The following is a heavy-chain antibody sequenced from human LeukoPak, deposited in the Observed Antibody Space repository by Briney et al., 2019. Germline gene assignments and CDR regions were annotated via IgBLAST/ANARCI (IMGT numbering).Heavy chain of an antibody. CDR1: GYTFTGYY. CDR3: ARDSSGSVYFDY. CDR2: INPNSGGT. Sequence: GASVKVSCKASGYTFTGYYMHWVRQAPGQGLEWMGWINPNSGGTNYAQKFQGRVTMTRDTSISTAYMEPSRLRSDDTAVYYCARDSSGSVYFDYWGQGTLVTVSS. D-gene: IGHD6-19*01. V-gene: IGHV1-2*02. J-gene: IGHJ4*02.